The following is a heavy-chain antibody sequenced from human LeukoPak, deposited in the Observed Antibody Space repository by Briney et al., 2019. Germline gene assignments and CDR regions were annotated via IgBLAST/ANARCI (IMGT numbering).Heavy chain of an antibody. CDR1: GFTFSSYG. D-gene: IGHD3-10*01. J-gene: IGHJ4*02. V-gene: IGHV3-23*01. CDR2: ISGSGGTT. Sequence: GGSLRLSCAASGFTFSSYGMNWVRQAPGKGLEWVSGISGSGGTTYYADSVKGRFTISRDNSKNSLSLQVSSLRAEDTAVYYCAKTNGYGSEWDQGTLVSVSS. CDR3: AKTNGYGSE.